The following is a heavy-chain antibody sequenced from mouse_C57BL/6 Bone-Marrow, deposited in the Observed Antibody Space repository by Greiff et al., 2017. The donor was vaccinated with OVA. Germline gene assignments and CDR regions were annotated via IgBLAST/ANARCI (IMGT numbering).Heavy chain of an antibody. Sequence: EVQLQESGPVLVKPGASVKMSCKASGYTFTDYYMNWVKQSHGKSLEWIGVINPYNGGTSYNQKFKGKATLTVDKSSSTAYMELNSLTSEDSAVYYCARRRLWSFAYWGQGTLVTVSA. CDR3: ARRRLWSFAY. D-gene: IGHD1-1*02. J-gene: IGHJ3*01. V-gene: IGHV1-19*01. CDR1: GYTFTDYY. CDR2: INPYNGGT.